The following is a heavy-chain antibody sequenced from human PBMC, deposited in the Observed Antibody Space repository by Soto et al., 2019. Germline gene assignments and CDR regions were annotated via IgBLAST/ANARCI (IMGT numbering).Heavy chain of an antibody. CDR3: ASRSSRWYRDAFDL. J-gene: IGHJ3*01. D-gene: IGHD3-22*01. Sequence: SETLSLTCTISGDSISSYFWTWMRQPPGKPLEWIGNFYNSRSPNYSPSLQSRVTISSDTSKNQVSLKVMSVTAADSAVYYCASRSSRWYRDAFDLWGQGTMVTVSS. CDR2: FYNSRSP. CDR1: GDSISSYF. V-gene: IGHV4-59*01.